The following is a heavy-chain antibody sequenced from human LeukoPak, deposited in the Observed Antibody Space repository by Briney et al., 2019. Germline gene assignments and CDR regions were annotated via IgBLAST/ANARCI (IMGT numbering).Heavy chain of an antibody. CDR2: INHSGGT. Sequence: SETLSLICAVYGGSFSDYYWSWIRQPPGKGLEWIGEINHSGGTNYNPSLKRRVTMSVDTSKNQFSLKLTSVTAADTAVYYCARGCPRSEVGAVPGTCYFDYWGQGTLVTVSS. D-gene: IGHD6-19*01. CDR1: GGSFSDYY. J-gene: IGHJ4*03. V-gene: IGHV4-34*01. CDR3: ARGCPRSEVGAVPGTCYFDY.